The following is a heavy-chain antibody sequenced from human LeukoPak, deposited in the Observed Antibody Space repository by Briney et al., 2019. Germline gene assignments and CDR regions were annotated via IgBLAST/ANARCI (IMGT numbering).Heavy chain of an antibody. D-gene: IGHD3-9*01. CDR2: ISAYNGNT. Sequence: ASVKVSCKASGYTFTSYGISWVRQAPGQGLEWMGWISAYNGNTNYAQKLQGRVTMTTDTSTSTAYMELRSLRSDDTAVYYCATSLKYYDMLTGYYSFDYWGQGTLVTVSS. CDR1: GYTFTSYG. CDR3: ATSLKYYDMLTGYYSFDY. J-gene: IGHJ4*02. V-gene: IGHV1-18*01.